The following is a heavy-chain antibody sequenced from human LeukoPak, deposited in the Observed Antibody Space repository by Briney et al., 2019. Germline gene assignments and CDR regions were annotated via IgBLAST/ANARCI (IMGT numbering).Heavy chain of an antibody. V-gene: IGHV4-39*01. J-gene: IGHJ5*02. D-gene: IGHD3-16*01. CDR2: ICYSGST. Sequence: PSETLSLTCTVSGGSISSYYWGWIRQPPGKGLEWIGSICYSGSTYYNPSLKSRVTISVDTSKNQFSLKLSSVTAADTAVYYCARHVPETYYDYVWGSYTYNWFDPWGQGTLVTVSS. CDR1: GGSISSYY. CDR3: ARHVPETYYDYVWGSYTYNWFDP.